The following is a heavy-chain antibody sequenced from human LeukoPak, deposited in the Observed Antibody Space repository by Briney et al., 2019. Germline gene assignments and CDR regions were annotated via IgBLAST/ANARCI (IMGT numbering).Heavy chain of an antibody. D-gene: IGHD2-15*01. CDR3: ARASDSCSGGSCYPDAFDI. Sequence: SETLSLTCTVSGGSLSSYYWSWIRQPAGKGLEWIGRIYTSESTNYNPPLESRVTMSVDTSKNQFSLKLTSVTAADTAVYYCARASDSCSGGSCYPDAFDIWGQGTMVTVSS. V-gene: IGHV4-4*07. J-gene: IGHJ3*02. CDR1: GGSLSSYY. CDR2: IYTSEST.